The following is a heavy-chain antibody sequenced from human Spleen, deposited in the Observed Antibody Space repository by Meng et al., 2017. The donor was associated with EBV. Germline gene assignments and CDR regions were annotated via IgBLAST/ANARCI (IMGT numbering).Heavy chain of an antibody. CDR3: ARGTIRGNRRYMEYYHY. V-gene: IGHV4-34*02. Sequence: GRLQRGGAGLLWPSVTLCLTCAGYGESFTGYYWGWTRKPPGKGREWIGEVSHSGGSNYNAPLKSRVTISMDTSVNQISLRLDSVTAADTAVYYCARGTIRGNRRYMEYYHYWGQGTLVTVSS. CDR2: VSHSGGS. D-gene: IGHD3-3*02. J-gene: IGHJ4*02. CDR1: GESFTGYY.